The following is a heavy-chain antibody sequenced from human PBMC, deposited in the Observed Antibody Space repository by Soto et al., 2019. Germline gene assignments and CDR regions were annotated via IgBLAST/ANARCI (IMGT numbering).Heavy chain of an antibody. J-gene: IGHJ6*02. Sequence: GGSLRLSCAASGFTFSSYGMHWVRQDPGKGLEWVAGISYDGSNKYYADSVKGRFTISRDNSKNTLYLQMNSLRAEDTAVYYCARSEGIGWSDVWGQGTTVTVSS. V-gene: IGHV3-30*19. D-gene: IGHD6-19*01. CDR2: ISYDGSNK. CDR1: GFTFSSYG. CDR3: ARSEGIGWSDV.